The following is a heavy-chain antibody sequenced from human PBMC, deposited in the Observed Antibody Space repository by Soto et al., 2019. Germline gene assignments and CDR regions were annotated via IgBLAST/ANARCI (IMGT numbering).Heavy chain of an antibody. Sequence: PSETLSLTCTVSGGSVSGYYWNWIRQSPGKGLEWIGYIYYTESPSYNPSLKSRLTISVDTSKNQFYLKLSSVTAADTAVYYCARDWLSSYYYYGMDVWGQGTTVPVSS. CDR1: GGSVSGYY. CDR3: ARDWLSSYYYYGMDV. D-gene: IGHD3-9*01. J-gene: IGHJ6*02. V-gene: IGHV4-59*02. CDR2: IYYTESP.